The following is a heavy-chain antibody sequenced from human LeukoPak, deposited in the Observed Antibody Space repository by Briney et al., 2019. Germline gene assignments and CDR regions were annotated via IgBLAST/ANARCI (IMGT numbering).Heavy chain of an antibody. CDR3: ARHHPLPATYYGMDV. V-gene: IGHV4-59*08. Sequence: SETLSLTCAVSGGSISSYYWSWIRQPPGKGLEWIGYIYYSGSTNYNPSLKSRVTISVDTSKNQFSLKLSSVTAADTAVYYCARHHPLPATYYGMDVWGQGTRSPSP. J-gene: IGHJ6*02. CDR1: GGSISSYY. CDR2: IYYSGST. D-gene: IGHD5-24*01.